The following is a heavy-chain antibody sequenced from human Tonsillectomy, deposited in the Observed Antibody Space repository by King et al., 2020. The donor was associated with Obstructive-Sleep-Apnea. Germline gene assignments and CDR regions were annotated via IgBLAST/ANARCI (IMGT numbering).Heavy chain of an antibody. CDR2: SYGSGST. CDR3: ARHIRGYFGGNWFDP. CDR1: GDSVSSHY. V-gene: IGHV4-59*08. Sequence: QLQESGPGPVKPSETLSLTCTVSGDSVSSHYCAWIRPPPGKGMEWIGYSYGSGSTNYNPSLRNRVTISLDTSKNQFSLQLRSVTVADTAVYYCARHIRGYFGGNWFDPWGQGTLVTVSS. D-gene: IGHD3-10*01. J-gene: IGHJ5*02.